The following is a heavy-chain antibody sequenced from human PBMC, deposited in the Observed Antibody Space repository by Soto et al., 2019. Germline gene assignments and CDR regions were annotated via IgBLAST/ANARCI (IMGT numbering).Heavy chain of an antibody. V-gene: IGHV3-21*06. CDR2: ISPIGGHL. CDR1: GFTFSSCT. D-gene: IGHD2-15*01. CDR3: SGCSGGACHKNYGMDV. J-gene: IGHJ6*02. Sequence: EVHLVESGGGLVKPGGSLRLSCAVSGFTFSSCTWIGVRRAPGKGLEGVSSISPIGGHLYYADSVKGRFTISRDNAKNSLFLQMNSLRGEDTAVYYCSGCSGGACHKNYGMDVWGQGTTVTVSS.